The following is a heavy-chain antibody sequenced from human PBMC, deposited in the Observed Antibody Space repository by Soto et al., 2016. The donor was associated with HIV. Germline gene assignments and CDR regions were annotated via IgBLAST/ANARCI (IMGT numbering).Heavy chain of an antibody. CDR1: GYSISSGYY. V-gene: IGHV4-38-2*02. Sequence: QVQLQESGPGLVKPSETLSLTCAVSGYSISSGYYWGWIRQPPGKGLEWIGSIYHSGSTYYNPSLKSRVTISVDTSKNQFSLKLSSVTAADTAVYYCARDITMVQGQGVPFDYVGPGNPGHRSP. D-gene: IGHD3-10*01. CDR2: IYHSGST. CDR3: ARDITMVQGQGVPFDY. J-gene: IGHJ4*02.